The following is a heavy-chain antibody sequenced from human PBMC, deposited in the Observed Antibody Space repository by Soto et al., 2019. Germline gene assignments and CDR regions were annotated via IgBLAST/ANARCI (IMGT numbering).Heavy chain of an antibody. CDR1: GGSISSSHW. Sequence: QVQLQESGPGLVKPSGTLSLTCAVSGGSISSSHWWTWVRQSPGKGLEYIGEISHSETCNSTPSLQSLFTLSVDKSKNHFSLTLTSVTAADTAVSYCARVVLTITRGAFDAWGQLTLVIVSS. CDR2: ISHSETC. CDR3: ARVVLTITRGAFDA. J-gene: IGHJ3*01. D-gene: IGHD1-20*01. V-gene: IGHV4-4*02.